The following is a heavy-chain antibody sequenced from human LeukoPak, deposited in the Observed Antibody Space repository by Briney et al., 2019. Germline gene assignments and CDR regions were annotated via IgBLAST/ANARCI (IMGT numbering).Heavy chain of an antibody. CDR1: GFTFSSYW. Sequence: GGSLRLSXAASGFTFSSYWMSWVRQAPGKGLEWVANIKQDGSEKYYVDSVKGRFTISRDNAKNSLYLQMNSLRAEDTAVYSCARDGVPTGYCTNGVCYTGPGVGSPERYFDYWGQGTLVTVSS. J-gene: IGHJ4*02. CDR3: ARDGVPTGYCTNGVCYTGPGVGSPERYFDY. V-gene: IGHV3-7*01. D-gene: IGHD2-8*01. CDR2: IKQDGSEK.